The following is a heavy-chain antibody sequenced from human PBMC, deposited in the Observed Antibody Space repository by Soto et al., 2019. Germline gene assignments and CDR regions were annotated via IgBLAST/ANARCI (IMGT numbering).Heavy chain of an antibody. J-gene: IGHJ4*02. D-gene: IGHD6-19*01. CDR2: ISGSGGST. CDR1: GFTFSSYA. CDR3: ARDLARGWYAEDPFGY. Sequence: PGGSLRLSCAASGFTFSSYAMSWVRQAPGKGLEWVSAISGSGGSTYYADSVKGRVTISRDKSKNTLYLQMNSLRAEDTAVYYCARDLARGWYAEDPFGYWGQGTLVTVSS. V-gene: IGHV3-23*01.